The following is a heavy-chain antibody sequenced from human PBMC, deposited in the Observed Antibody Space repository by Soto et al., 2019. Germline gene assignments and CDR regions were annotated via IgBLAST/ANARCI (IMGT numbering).Heavy chain of an antibody. CDR3: ARDGGGIQLWPHYYYYYMGV. CDR1: GFTVSSNY. J-gene: IGHJ6*03. CDR2: IYSGGST. V-gene: IGHV3-66*01. D-gene: IGHD5-18*01. Sequence: EVQLVESGGGLVQPGGSLRLSCAASGFTVSSNYMSWVRQAPGKGLEWVSVIYSGGSTYYADSVKGRFTISRDNSKNTLYLQMNSLRAEDTAVYYCARDGGGIQLWPHYYYYYMGVWGKGTTVTVSS.